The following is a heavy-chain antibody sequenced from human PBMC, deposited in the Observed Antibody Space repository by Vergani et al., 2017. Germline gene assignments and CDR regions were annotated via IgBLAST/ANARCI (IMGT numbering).Heavy chain of an antibody. V-gene: IGHV3-21*02. CDR2: ITRSSKSI. J-gene: IGHJ4*02. CDR3: ARQRNPIAMIRQFEQ. D-gene: IGHD5-18*01. Sequence: VQMVESGGGVVQPGRSLRLSCAVSGFRFSDYGMHWVRQAPGRGLQWVSYITRSSKSIYYADSVKGRFTITRDDVKKSLLLRMNNLKDADTAIYYCARQRNPIAMIRQFEQWGQGTLVTVSS. CDR1: GFRFSDYG.